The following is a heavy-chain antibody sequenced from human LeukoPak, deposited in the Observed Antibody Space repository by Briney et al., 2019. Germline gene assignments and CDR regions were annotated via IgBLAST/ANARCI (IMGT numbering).Heavy chain of an antibody. V-gene: IGHV5-51*01. Sequence: GESLKISCKASGYSFTTYLIGWVRPMPGKGLEWMGIIYPGDSDTRYSPSFQGQVTISADRSISTAYLQWSSLKASDTAMYYCARAERLVPNYYDSSGYYYALGYWGQGTLVTVSS. CDR1: GYSFTTYL. J-gene: IGHJ4*02. CDR2: IYPGDSDT. D-gene: IGHD3-22*01. CDR3: ARAERLVPNYYDSSGYYYALGY.